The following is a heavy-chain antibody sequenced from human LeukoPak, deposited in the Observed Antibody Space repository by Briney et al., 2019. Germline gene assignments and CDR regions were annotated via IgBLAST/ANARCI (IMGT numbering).Heavy chain of an antibody. CDR2: IYYSGST. CDR3: ARKRSFDY. Sequence: SETLSFTCAVYGGSFSSYWGWIRQPPGKGLEWIGYIYYSGSTNYNPSLKSRVTISVDTSKNQFSLKLSSVTAADTAVYYCARKRSFDYWGQGTLVTVSS. CDR1: GGSFSSY. V-gene: IGHV4-59*01. J-gene: IGHJ4*02.